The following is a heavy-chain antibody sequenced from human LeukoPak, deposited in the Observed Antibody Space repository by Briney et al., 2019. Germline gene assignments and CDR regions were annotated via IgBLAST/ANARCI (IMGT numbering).Heavy chain of an antibody. CDR1: RFTFSSYA. Sequence: GGSLRLSCAASRFTFSSYAMSWVRQAPGKGLEWVSAISGSGGSTYYADSVKGRFTISRDNSKNTLYLQMNSLRAEDTAVYYCAKFVAVAGTGDYWGQGTLVTVSS. D-gene: IGHD6-19*01. V-gene: IGHV3-23*01. J-gene: IGHJ4*02. CDR3: AKFVAVAGTGDY. CDR2: ISGSGGST.